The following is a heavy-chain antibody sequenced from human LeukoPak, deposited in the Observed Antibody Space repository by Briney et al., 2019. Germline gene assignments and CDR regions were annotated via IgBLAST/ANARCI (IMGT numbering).Heavy chain of an antibody. V-gene: IGHV4-39*02. CDR1: GGSISSVSYY. CDR2: IYYTEST. CDR3: ARTPMIVRGGSAFDL. J-gene: IGHJ3*01. Sequence: SETLSLTCTVSGGSISSVSYYWGWIRQPPGKGLEWIVTIYYTESTYYNPSLKSRVTISVDTSKNRFSLKLSSVTAADTAVYYCARTPMIVRGGSAFDLWGQGTMVTVSS. D-gene: IGHD3-22*01.